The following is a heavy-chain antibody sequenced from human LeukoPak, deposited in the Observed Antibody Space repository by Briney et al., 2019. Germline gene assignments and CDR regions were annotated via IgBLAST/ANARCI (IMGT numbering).Heavy chain of an antibody. CDR2: IYYSGST. D-gene: IGHD6-13*01. CDR3: ARHRTTLSSWSY. J-gene: IGHJ4*02. V-gene: IGHV4-59*08. CDR1: GGSINDYY. Sequence: PSETLSLTCTVSGGSINDYYWTWIRQPPGKGLEWIGHIYYSGSTNYNPSLKSRVTISVDTSKNQFSLEVSSVTAADTAVYYCARHRTTLSSWSYWGQGTLVTVSS.